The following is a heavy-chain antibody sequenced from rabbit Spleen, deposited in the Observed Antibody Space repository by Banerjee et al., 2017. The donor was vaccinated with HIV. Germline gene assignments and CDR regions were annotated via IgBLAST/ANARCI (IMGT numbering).Heavy chain of an antibody. J-gene: IGHJ6*01. CDR1: GFTLSSYW. D-gene: IGHD7-1*01. CDR2: IAGGSGGFT. Sequence: DLVKPEGSLTLICTASGFTLSSYWICWVRQAPGKGLEWISCIAGGSGGFTYSATWAKGRFTCSKTSSTTVTLQMTSLTVADTATYFCARDTGTSFSSYGMDLWGQGTLVTVS. CDR3: ARDTGTSFSSYGMDL. V-gene: IGHV1S45*01.